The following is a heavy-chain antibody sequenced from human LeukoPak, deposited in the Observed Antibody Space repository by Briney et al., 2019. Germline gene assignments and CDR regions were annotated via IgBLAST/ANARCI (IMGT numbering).Heavy chain of an antibody. CDR2: INHSGST. CDR1: GGSFSGYY. J-gene: IGHJ4*02. CDR3: ATDYGDFGGLDY. V-gene: IGHV4-34*01. Sequence: PSETLSLTCAVYGGSFSGYYWSWIRQPPGKGLEWIGEINHSGSTNYNPSLKSRVTISVDTSKNQFSLKLTSVTAADTAVYYCATDYGDFGGLDYWGQGTLVTVSS. D-gene: IGHD4-17*01.